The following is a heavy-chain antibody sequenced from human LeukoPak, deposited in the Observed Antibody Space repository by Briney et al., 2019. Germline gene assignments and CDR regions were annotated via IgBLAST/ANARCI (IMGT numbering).Heavy chain of an antibody. V-gene: IGHV4-31*03. Sequence: PSETLSLTCTVSGGSISSGGYYWSWIRQHPGKGLKWIGYIHHSGSTYCNPSLKSRLIISLDTSKNQFSLKLNSVTAADTAVYYCANYGSGSYRFDPWGQGTLVTVSS. D-gene: IGHD3-10*01. CDR3: ANYGSGSYRFDP. CDR2: IHHSGST. J-gene: IGHJ5*02. CDR1: GGSISSGGYY.